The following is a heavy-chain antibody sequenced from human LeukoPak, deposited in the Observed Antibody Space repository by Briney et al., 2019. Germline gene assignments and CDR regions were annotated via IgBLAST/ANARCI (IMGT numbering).Heavy chain of an antibody. Sequence: GGSLRLSCAASGFTFSSYNMNWVRQAPGKGLEWVSCISSSSSYIYYADSVKGRFTISRDNAKNSLYLQMNSLRAEDTAVYYCARAHNWKYGTFDYWGQGTLVTVSS. V-gene: IGHV3-21*01. J-gene: IGHJ4*02. CDR3: ARAHNWKYGTFDY. D-gene: IGHD1-7*01. CDR2: ISSSSSYI. CDR1: GFTFSSYN.